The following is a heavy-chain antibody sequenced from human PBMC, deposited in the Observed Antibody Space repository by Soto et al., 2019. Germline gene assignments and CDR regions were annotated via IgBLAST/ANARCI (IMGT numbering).Heavy chain of an antibody. CDR1: GGSFSGYY. Sequence: QVQLQQWGAGLLKPSETLSLTCAVYGGSFSGYYWSWIRQPPGKGLEWIGEINHSGSTNYNPSLKSRVTISVDTSKNQFSLKLSSVTAADTAVYYCARERGVATITYFDYWGQGTLVTVSS. V-gene: IGHV4-34*01. CDR2: INHSGST. D-gene: IGHD5-12*01. CDR3: ARERGVATITYFDY. J-gene: IGHJ4*02.